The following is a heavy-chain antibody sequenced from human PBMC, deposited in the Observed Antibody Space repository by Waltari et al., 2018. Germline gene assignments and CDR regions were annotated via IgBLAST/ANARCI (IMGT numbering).Heavy chain of an antibody. J-gene: IGHJ4*02. CDR2: IKQDGSEK. Sequence: EVQLVESGGGLVQPGGSLRLSCAASGFTFSSYWMRWVRQAPGKGLEWVANIKQDGSEKYYVDSVKGRFTISRDNAKNSLYLQMNSLRAEDTAVYYCATRDRGYSGYGELGYWGQGTLVTVSS. D-gene: IGHD5-12*01. CDR3: ATRDRGYSGYGELGY. CDR1: GFTFSSYW. V-gene: IGHV3-7*01.